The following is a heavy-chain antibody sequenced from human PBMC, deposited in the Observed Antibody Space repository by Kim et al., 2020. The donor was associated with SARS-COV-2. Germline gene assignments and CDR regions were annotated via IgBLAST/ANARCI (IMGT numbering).Heavy chain of an antibody. CDR2: IKHDGSEK. V-gene: IGHV3-7*01. CDR1: TSTFDNFW. J-gene: IGHJ4*01. Sequence: GGSLRLSCVASTSTFDNFWMSWVRQAPGKGLEWVANIKHDGSEKYYLDSVKGRFTISRDNANGSVFLQLDNLRVGDTAVYYCTTGSYWGRGALVTVSS. CDR3: TTGSY. D-gene: IGHD3-10*01.